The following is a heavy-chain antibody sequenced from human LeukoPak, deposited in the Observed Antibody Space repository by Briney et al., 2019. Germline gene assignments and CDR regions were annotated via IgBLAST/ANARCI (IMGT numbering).Heavy chain of an antibody. CDR2: IRSKANSHAT. CDR3: TGGYSGYDSIYLGY. CDR1: GFTFSGSG. D-gene: IGHD5-12*01. J-gene: IGHJ4*02. Sequence: GGSLRLSCAASGFTFSGSGMHWVRQASGKGLEWVGRIRSKANSHATEYAASVKGRFTISRDDSKNTAYLQMNSLKIEDTAVYYCTGGYSGYDSIYLGYWGQGTLVTVSS. V-gene: IGHV3-73*01.